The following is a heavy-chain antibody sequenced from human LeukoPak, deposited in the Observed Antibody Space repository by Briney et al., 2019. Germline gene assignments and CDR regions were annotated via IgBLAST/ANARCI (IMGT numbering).Heavy chain of an antibody. CDR3: ASPWIAAAGSAGDY. CDR1: GFTFSDYY. CDR2: ISSSGSTI. J-gene: IGHJ4*02. D-gene: IGHD6-13*01. Sequence: GGSLRLSCAASGFTFSDYYMSWIRQAPGKGLEWISYISSSGSTISYADSVEGRLTISRDNAKNSLYLQMNSLRAEDTAVYYCASPWIAAAGSAGDYWGQGTLVTVSS. V-gene: IGHV3-11*01.